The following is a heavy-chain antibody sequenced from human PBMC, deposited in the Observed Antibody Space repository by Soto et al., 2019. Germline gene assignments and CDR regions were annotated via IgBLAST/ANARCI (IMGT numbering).Heavy chain of an antibody. V-gene: IGHV1-2*02. CDR2: INPNSGGT. D-gene: IGHD6-19*01. Sequence: QVQLVQSGAEVKKPGASVKVSCKASGYTFTGYYMHWVRQAPGQGLEWMGWINPNSGGTNYAQKFQGRVTRTRVTSVSTACMELSRLRSDDTAVYYCASRRYVRGQWLDEAVYFDYWGQGTLVTVSS. CDR3: ASRRYVRGQWLDEAVYFDY. J-gene: IGHJ4*02. CDR1: GYTFTGYY.